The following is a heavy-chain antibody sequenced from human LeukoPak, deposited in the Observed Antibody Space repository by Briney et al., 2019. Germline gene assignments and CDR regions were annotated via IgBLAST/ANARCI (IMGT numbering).Heavy chain of an antibody. CDR1: GYTFTSYG. CDR2: ISAYNGNT. J-gene: IGHJ4*02. D-gene: IGHD3-16*01. Sequence: ASVKVSCKASGYTFTSYGISWVRQAPGQGLEWMGWISAYNGNTNYAQKLQGRVTMTTDTYTSTAYMELRSLRSDDTAVYYCARDGRLTGPGGGFDYWGQGTLVTVSS. CDR3: ARDGRLTGPGGGFDY. V-gene: IGHV1-18*04.